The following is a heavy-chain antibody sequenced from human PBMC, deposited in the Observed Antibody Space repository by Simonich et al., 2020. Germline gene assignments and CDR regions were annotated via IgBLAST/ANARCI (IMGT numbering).Heavy chain of an antibody. J-gene: IGHJ4*02. D-gene: IGHD3-3*01. Sequence: EVQLVESGGGLVKPGGSLSFSCAASGFTFSSYEINGVRQAPGKGLEGVSCISSSSSYIYYADSGKGRLTISRDNAKNSLYLQMNSLRAEDTAVYYCARKRFLEWFFDYWGQGTLVTVSS. CDR2: ISSSSSYI. CDR1: GFTFSSYE. CDR3: ARKRFLEWFFDY. V-gene: IGHV3-21*01.